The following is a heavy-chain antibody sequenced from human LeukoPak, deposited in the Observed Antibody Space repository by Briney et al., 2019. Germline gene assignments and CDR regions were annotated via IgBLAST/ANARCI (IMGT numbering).Heavy chain of an antibody. J-gene: IGHJ5*02. CDR3: ARHRYYYDSSGYYYQP. D-gene: IGHD3-22*01. CDR2: IYSSGST. V-gene: IGHV4-59*01. CDR1: GGSISSYY. Sequence: PSETLSLTCTVSGGSISSYYWSWIRQPPGKGLEWIGYIYSSGSTNYNPSLKSRVIISLDTSKGQFSLKLSSVTAADTAVYYCARHRYYYDSSGYYYQPWGQGTLVTVSS.